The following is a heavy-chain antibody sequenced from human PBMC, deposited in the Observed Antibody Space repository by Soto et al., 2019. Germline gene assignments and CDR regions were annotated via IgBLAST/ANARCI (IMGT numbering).Heavy chain of an antibody. Sequence: SETLSLTCAVYGGSFSGYYWSWIRQPPGKGLEWIGEINHSGSTNYNPSLKSRVTISVDTSKNQFSLKLSSVTAADTAVYYCARGGGSITMVRGATSTYYYYGMDVWGQGTTVTVSS. CDR1: GGSFSGYY. V-gene: IGHV4-34*01. J-gene: IGHJ6*02. CDR2: INHSGST. D-gene: IGHD3-10*01. CDR3: ARGGGSITMVRGATSTYYYYGMDV.